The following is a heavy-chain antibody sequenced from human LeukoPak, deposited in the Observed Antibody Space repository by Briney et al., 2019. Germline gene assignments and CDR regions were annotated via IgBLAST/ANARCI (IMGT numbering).Heavy chain of an antibody. Sequence: GGSLRLSCAASGFTLTTYWMHWVRQAPGKGLVWVSHINSDGSITSYADSVKGRFTISRDNAKNTLYLQMNNLRAEDTAVYYCARDAVDTANAVWGQGTTVTVSS. J-gene: IGHJ6*02. V-gene: IGHV3-74*01. D-gene: IGHD5-18*01. CDR1: GFTLTTYW. CDR3: ARDAVDTANAV. CDR2: INSDGSIT.